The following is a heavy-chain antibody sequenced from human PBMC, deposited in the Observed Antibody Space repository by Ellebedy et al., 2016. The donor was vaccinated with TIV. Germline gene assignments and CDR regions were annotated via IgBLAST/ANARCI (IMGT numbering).Heavy chain of an antibody. CDR3: ARSIYSYGYKVMDY. CDR1: SYTFTSYG. D-gene: IGHD5-18*01. CDR2: IIPIFGTA. Sequence: SVKVSXKASSYTFTSYGISWVRKAPGQGLEWMGGIIPIFGTANYAQKFQGRVTITADESTSTAYMELRSLRSDDTAVYYCARSIYSYGYKVMDYWGQGTLVTVSS. V-gene: IGHV1-69*13. J-gene: IGHJ4*02.